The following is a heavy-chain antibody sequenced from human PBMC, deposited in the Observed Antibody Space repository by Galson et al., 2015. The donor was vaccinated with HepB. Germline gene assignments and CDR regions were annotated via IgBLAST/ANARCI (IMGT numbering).Heavy chain of an antibody. CDR2: IYYSGST. Sequence: ETLSLTCTVSGGSVSSGSYYWSWIRQPPGKGLEWIGYIYYSGSTNYNPSLKSRVTISVDTSKNQFSLKLSSVTAADTAVYYCARVNAVVMFWGQGTLVTVSS. D-gene: IGHD4-23*01. V-gene: IGHV4-61*01. J-gene: IGHJ4*02. CDR1: GGSVSSGSYY. CDR3: ARVNAVVMF.